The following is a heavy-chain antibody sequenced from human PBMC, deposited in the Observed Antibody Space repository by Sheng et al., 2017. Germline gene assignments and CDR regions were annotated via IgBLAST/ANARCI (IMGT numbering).Heavy chain of an antibody. V-gene: IGHV1-69*10. CDR1: GGNFINSA. Sequence: QVQLVQSGAEVKNPGSSVKVSCKSFGGNFINSAFNWVRQAPGQGLEWMGGIIPVLRLVDYGEKFQDRITITADTSTNTVYLELSSLTSDDTAVYYCAREREDGYHSAFEIWGQGTLVTVSS. J-gene: IGHJ3*02. D-gene: IGHD5-12*01. CDR3: AREREDGYHSAFEI. CDR2: IIPVLRLV.